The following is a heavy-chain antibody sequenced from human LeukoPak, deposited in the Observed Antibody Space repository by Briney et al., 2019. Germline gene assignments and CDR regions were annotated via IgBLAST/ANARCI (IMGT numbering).Heavy chain of an antibody. J-gene: IGHJ5*02. CDR3: ARLMTTVTTFDP. D-gene: IGHD4-17*01. CDR2: ICSSGSA. V-gene: IGHV4-39*01. CDR1: GGSISNRNYH. Sequence: SETLSLTCTVSGGSISNRNYHWGWIRQPPGKGLEWIGSICSSGSAYYNPSLKSRVTTSIDTSKNQFSLRLTSVTAADTAVYYCARLMTTVTTFDPWGQGTLVTVSS.